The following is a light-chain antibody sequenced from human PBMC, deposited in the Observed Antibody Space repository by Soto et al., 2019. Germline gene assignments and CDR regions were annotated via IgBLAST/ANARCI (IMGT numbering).Light chain of an antibody. CDR1: QSISSW. V-gene: IGKV1-5*01. Sequence: DIQMTQSPSTLSASVGDRVTITCRASQSISSWLAWYQQKPGKAPKLLIHDASSLESGVPSRFSGSGSGTEFTLTISSLQPDDFATYYCQQYNSYSTFGQGTKV. CDR3: QQYNSYST. CDR2: DAS. J-gene: IGKJ1*01.